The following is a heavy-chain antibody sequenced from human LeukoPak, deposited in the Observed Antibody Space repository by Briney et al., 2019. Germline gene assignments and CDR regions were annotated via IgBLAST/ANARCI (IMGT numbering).Heavy chain of an antibody. Sequence: SETLSLTCTVSGGSISSNYYWGWIRQPPGKGLEWIASIYYSGSTYYNPSLKSRVTISVDTSKNQFSLKLSSVTAADTAVYYCARDLYFDHWGQGTLVTVSS. J-gene: IGHJ4*02. CDR1: GGSISSNYY. V-gene: IGHV4-39*07. CDR2: IYYSGST. CDR3: ARDLYFDH.